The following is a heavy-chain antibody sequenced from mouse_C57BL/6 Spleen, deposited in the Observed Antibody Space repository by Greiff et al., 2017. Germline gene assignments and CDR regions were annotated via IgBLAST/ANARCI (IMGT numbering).Heavy chain of an antibody. J-gene: IGHJ3*01. V-gene: IGHV2-6*01. CDR3: ASGHDGYLFAY. D-gene: IGHD2-3*01. CDR2: IWGVGST. CDR1: GFSLTSYG. Sequence: VKLMESGPGLVAPSQSLSITCTVSGFSLTSYGVDWVRQSPGKGLEWLGVIWGVGSTNYNSALKSRLSISKDNSKSQVFLKMNSLQTVDTAMYYCASGHDGYLFAYWGQGTLVTVSA.